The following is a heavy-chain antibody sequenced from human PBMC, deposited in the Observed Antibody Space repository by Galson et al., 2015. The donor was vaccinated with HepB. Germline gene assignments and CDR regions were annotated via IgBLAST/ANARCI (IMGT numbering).Heavy chain of an antibody. CDR3: AKDSSGWSHFDS. Sequence: SLRLSCAASGFTFDDYAMHWVRQAPGKGLEWVSGISWNSGNIHYADSVKGRFTISRDNAKNSLSLEMNSLRAEDTALYYCAKDSSGWSHFDSWGLGTVVAVSS. CDR1: GFTFDDYA. D-gene: IGHD6-19*01. V-gene: IGHV3-9*01. J-gene: IGHJ4*02. CDR2: ISWNSGNI.